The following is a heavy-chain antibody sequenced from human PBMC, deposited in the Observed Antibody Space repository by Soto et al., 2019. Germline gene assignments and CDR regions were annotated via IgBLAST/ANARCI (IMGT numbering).Heavy chain of an antibody. Sequence: GGSLRLSCAASGFTFSSYGMHWVRQAPGKGLEWVAVISYDGSNKYYADSVKGRFTISRDNSKNTLYPQMNSLRAEDTAVYYCAKIWVTIFGVAPPRYDAFDIWGQGTMVTVSS. CDR2: ISYDGSNK. CDR3: AKIWVTIFGVAPPRYDAFDI. CDR1: GFTFSSYG. J-gene: IGHJ3*02. V-gene: IGHV3-30*18. D-gene: IGHD3-3*01.